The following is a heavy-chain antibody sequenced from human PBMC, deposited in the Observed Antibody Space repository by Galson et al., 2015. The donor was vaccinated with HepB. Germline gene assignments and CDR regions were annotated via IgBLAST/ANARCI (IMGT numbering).Heavy chain of an antibody. D-gene: IGHD3-22*01. CDR3: ARPSDGYYYDSSGLPGY. Sequence: SLRLSCAASGFTFSSYAMHWVRQAPGKGLEWVAVISYDGSNKYYADSVKGRFTISRDNSKNTLYLQMNSLRAEDTAVYYCARPSDGYYYDSSGLPGYWGQGTLVTVSS. CDR2: ISYDGSNK. V-gene: IGHV3-30-3*01. J-gene: IGHJ4*02. CDR1: GFTFSSYA.